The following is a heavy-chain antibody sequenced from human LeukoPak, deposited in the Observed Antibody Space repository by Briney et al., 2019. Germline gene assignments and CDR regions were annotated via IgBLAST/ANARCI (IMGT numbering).Heavy chain of an antibody. CDR2: INHNGNVN. CDR3: TTHPTDFWSGYLYYFDH. Sequence: GGSLRLSCAASGFTFSSYWMNWARQAPGKGLEWVASINHNGNVNYYVDSVKGRFTISRDNAKNSLYLQMSNLRAEDTAVYYCTTHPTDFWSGYLYYFDHWGQGTLVTVSS. D-gene: IGHD3-3*01. J-gene: IGHJ4*02. V-gene: IGHV3-7*03. CDR1: GFTFSSYW.